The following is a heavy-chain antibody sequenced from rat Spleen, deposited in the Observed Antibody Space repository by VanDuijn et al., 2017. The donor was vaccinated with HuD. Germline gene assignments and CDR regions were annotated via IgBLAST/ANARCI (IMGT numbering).Heavy chain of an antibody. J-gene: IGHJ2*01. CDR2: IWTGGST. Sequence: QVQLKESGPGLVQPSQTLSLACTVSGFSLTSYHVHWVRQPSGKGLEWMGVIWTGGSTEYNSALKSRLSISRDTSKTQVFLKMNSLQTEDTATYYCAREGITLDYWGQGVMVTVSS. D-gene: IGHD1-10*01. CDR3: AREGITLDY. CDR1: GFSLTSYH. V-gene: IGHV2-43*01.